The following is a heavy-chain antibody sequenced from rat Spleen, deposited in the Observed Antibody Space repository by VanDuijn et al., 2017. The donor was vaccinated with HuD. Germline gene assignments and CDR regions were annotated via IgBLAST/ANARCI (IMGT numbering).Heavy chain of an antibody. V-gene: IGHV5-31*01. CDR1: GFTFSTYW. J-gene: IGHJ2*01. D-gene: IGHD1-12*02. CDR2: ISYDGGST. CDR3: TRDGTYYYDGSYYYGLGDYFDY. Sequence: EVQLVESGGGLVQPGRSLKLSCVASGFTFSTYWMYWIRQAPGKGLEWVSSISYDGGSTYYPDSVKGRFTISRDNAKSTLYLQMNSLRSEDTATYYCTRDGTYYYDGSYYYGLGDYFDYWGQGVMVTVSS.